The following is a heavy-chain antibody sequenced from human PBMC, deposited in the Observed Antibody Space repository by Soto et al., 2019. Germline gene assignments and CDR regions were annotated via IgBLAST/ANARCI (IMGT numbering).Heavy chain of an antibody. V-gene: IGHV1-69*12. CDR1: GGIFSNYA. CDR3: ARDPSCGGDCHFKL. Sequence: HVQLVQSGAEVKRPGSSVKVSCKTSGGIFSNYAISWVRQAPGQGLEWMGGIVPVVTTTNYAQKLQGRVTITADESTTTVYMELSSLTSEDTAVYYCARDPSCGGDCHFKLWGQGTLFPVSS. J-gene: IGHJ4*02. CDR2: IVPVVTTT. D-gene: IGHD2-21*02.